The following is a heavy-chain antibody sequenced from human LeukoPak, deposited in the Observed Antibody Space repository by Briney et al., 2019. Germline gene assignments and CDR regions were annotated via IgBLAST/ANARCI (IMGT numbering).Heavy chain of an antibody. CDR2: INPNSGGT. J-gene: IGHJ4*02. Sequence: ASVKVSCKASGYTFTAYYMHWVRQAPGQGLEWMGWINPNSGGTNYAQKFQGRVTMTRDTSISTAYMDLGRLTSGDTAVYYCARDLGRIGVTGTRGFDSWGQGTLVTVSS. V-gene: IGHV1-2*02. CDR3: ARDLGRIGVTGTRGFDS. CDR1: GYTFTAYY. D-gene: IGHD6-19*01.